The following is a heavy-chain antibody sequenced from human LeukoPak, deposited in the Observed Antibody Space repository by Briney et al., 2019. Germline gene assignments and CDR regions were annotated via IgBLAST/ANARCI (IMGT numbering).Heavy chain of an antibody. CDR3: ARPRWPNYFDY. Sequence: SETLSLTCTVSGGSISSSSYYWGWIRQPPGKGLEWIGSIYYSGGTYYNPSLKSRVTISVDTSKNQFSLKLSSVTAADTAVYYCARPRWPNYFDYWGQGTLVTVSS. J-gene: IGHJ4*02. CDR2: IYYSGGT. V-gene: IGHV4-39*01. D-gene: IGHD5-24*01. CDR1: GGSISSSSYY.